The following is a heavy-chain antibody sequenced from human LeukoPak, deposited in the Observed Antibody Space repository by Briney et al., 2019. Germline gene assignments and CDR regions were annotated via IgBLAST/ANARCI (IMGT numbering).Heavy chain of an antibody. CDR2: IGDNGGDT. Sequence: GGSLRLSCAASGFTFSSYAMSWVRQAPGKGLEWVSAIGDNGGDTKYAASVKGRFTIYRDNSRNTLYLQMNSLRVEDTAIYFCGRDWKLDYWGQGTPVTVSS. CDR3: GRDWKLDY. V-gene: IGHV3-23*01. J-gene: IGHJ4*02. CDR1: GFTFSSYA. D-gene: IGHD1-1*01.